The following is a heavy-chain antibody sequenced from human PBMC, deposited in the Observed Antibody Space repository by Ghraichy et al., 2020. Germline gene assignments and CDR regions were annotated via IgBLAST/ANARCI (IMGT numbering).Heavy chain of an antibody. CDR2: INSDGSTT. Sequence: GESLNISCAASGFTFSSYWMHWVRQAPGKGLVWVSRINSDGSTTSYADSVQGRFTISRDNAKNTLYLQMNSLRAEDTAVYYCARESFGNDYWGQGTLVTVSS. CDR3: ARESFGNDY. CDR1: GFTFSSYW. J-gene: IGHJ4*02. D-gene: IGHD4-23*01. V-gene: IGHV3-74*01.